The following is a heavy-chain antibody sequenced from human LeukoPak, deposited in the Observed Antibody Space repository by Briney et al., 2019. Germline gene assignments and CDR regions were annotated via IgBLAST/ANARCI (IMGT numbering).Heavy chain of an antibody. J-gene: IGHJ3*02. CDR3: ARDLTMVRGVIITWAGSDDAFDI. D-gene: IGHD3-10*01. CDR1: GYTFTGYY. CDR2: INPNSGGT. V-gene: IGHV1-2*02. Sequence: VASVKVSCKASGYTFTGYYMHWVRQAPGQGLEWMGWINPNSGGTNYAQKFQGRVTMTRDTSISTAYMELSRLRSDDTAVYYCARDLTMVRGVIITWAGSDDAFDIWGQGTMVTVSS.